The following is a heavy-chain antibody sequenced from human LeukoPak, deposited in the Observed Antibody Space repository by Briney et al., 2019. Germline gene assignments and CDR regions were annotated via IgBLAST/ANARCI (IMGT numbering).Heavy chain of an antibody. Sequence: ASVKVSCKASGGTFSSYAISWVRQAPGQGLEWMGGIIPIFGTANYAQKFQGRVTITADESTSTAYMELSSLRSEDTAVYYCARADVDRYYDFWRGYFFDYWGQGTLVTVSS. D-gene: IGHD3-3*01. CDR3: ARADVDRYYDFWRGYFFDY. V-gene: IGHV1-69*01. J-gene: IGHJ4*02. CDR1: GGTFSSYA. CDR2: IIPIFGTA.